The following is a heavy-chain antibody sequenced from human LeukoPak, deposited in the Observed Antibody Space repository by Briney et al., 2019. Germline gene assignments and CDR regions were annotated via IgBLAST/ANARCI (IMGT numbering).Heavy chain of an antibody. CDR2: ISSSSSTI. V-gene: IGHV3-48*01. CDR3: ASGSEYSSSSFGSY. CDR1: GFTFSSYS. J-gene: IGHJ4*02. Sequence: PGGSLRLSCAASGFTFSSYSMNWVRQAPGKGLEWVSYISSSSSTIYYADSVKGRFTISRDNAKNSLYLQMNSLRAEDTAVYYCASGSEYSSSSFGSYWGQGTLVTVSS. D-gene: IGHD6-6*01.